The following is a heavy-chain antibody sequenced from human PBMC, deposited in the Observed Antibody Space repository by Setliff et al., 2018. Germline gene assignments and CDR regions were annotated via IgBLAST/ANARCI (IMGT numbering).Heavy chain of an antibody. CDR2: ISPSGST. V-gene: IGHV4-61*09. Sequence: SETLSLTCSVSGASITSGGFYWTWIRQPAGKGLEWIGHISPSGSTPYNPSVKSRVTISLDTSKNHFSLKLDSVTAADTALYYCARSPSSGAYWNPRPFYSDYWARGTLVTVSS. J-gene: IGHJ4*02. CDR3: ARSPSSGAYWNPRPFYSDY. D-gene: IGHD1-26*01. CDR1: GASITSGGFY.